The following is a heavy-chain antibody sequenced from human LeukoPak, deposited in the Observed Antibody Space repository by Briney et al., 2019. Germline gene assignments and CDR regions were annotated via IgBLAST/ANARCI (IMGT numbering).Heavy chain of an antibody. CDR1: GFTFSSYA. Sequence: GGSLRLSCAASGFTFSSYAMMWVRQAPGKGLDWVSTISVSGGSPKYADSVKGRFTISRDNSKNTLFLQMNSLRAEDTALYYCAKGLREYDFWSGYATWGQGTLVTVSS. D-gene: IGHD3-3*01. CDR3: AKGLREYDFWSGYAT. V-gene: IGHV3-23*01. CDR2: ISVSGGSP. J-gene: IGHJ5*02.